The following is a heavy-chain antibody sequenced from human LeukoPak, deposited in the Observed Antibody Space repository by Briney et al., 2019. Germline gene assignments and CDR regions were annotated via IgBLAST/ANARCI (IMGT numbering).Heavy chain of an antibody. J-gene: IGHJ4*02. Sequence: PGGSLRPSCAASGFTFSSYSMNWVRQAPGKGLEWVSSPSSSSSYIYYADSVKGRLTISRDNAKNSLYLQMNSLRAEDTAVYYCARDPFTSGDYYDSSGYSGYWGQGTLVTVSS. CDR3: ARDPFTSGDYYDSSGYSGY. CDR1: GFTFSSYS. V-gene: IGHV3-21*01. CDR2: PSSSSSYI. D-gene: IGHD3-22*01.